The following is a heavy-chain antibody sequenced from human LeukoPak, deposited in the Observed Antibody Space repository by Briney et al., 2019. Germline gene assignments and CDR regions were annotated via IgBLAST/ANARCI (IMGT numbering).Heavy chain of an antibody. CDR2: IYYSGNT. J-gene: IGHJ6*02. Sequence: SETLSLTCTVSGGSISSSSYYWGWIRQPPGKGLEWIGSIYYSGNTYYNPSLKSRVTISVDTSKNQFSLKLSSVTAADTAVYYCARGYSSSWSEDYYYCMDVWGQGTTVTVSS. CDR1: GGSISSSSYY. D-gene: IGHD6-13*01. CDR3: ARGYSSSWSEDYYYCMDV. V-gene: IGHV4-39*07.